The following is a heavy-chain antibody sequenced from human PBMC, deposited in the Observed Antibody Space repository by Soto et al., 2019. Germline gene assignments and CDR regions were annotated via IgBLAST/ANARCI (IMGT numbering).Heavy chain of an antibody. V-gene: IGHV1-18*04. CDR3: ARAPQPNWFDP. CDR1: GYTFTSYG. J-gene: IGHJ5*02. Sequence: QVQLVQSGTEVKKPGASVKVSCKASGYTFTSYGISWVRQAPGQGLEWMGWISAYNGHTNYAQKFQGRVTMTTDTSTSPAYMELRRLRSDDTAVYYCARAPQPNWFDPWGQGTLVTVSS. CDR2: ISAYNGHT.